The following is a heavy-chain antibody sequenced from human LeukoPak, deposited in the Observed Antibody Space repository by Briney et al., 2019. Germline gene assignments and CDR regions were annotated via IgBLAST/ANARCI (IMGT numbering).Heavy chain of an antibody. CDR2: INPNSGGT. D-gene: IGHD2-2*01. J-gene: IGHJ6*02. Sequence: ASVKVSCKASGYTFTGYYMHWVRQAPGQGLEWMGWINPNSGGTNYPQKFQGRVTMTRDTSISTAYMELSRLRSEDTAVYYCARKGVTVIPYQLPLIDSYYYGMDVWGQGTTVTVSS. CDR1: GYTFTGYY. V-gene: IGHV1-2*02. CDR3: ARKGVTVIPYQLPLIDSYYYGMDV.